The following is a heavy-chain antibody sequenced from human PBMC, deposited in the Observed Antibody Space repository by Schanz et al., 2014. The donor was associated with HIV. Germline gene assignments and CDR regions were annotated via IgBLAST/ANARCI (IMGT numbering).Heavy chain of an antibody. CDR3: APCRCDGELSLLRY. CDR1: AYTFTGYY. D-gene: IGHD3-16*02. J-gene: IGHJ4*02. V-gene: IGHV1-2*02. CDR2: INPDNAGR. Sequence: QLQLVQSGAGVKKPGASVKVSCKASAYTFTGYYMHWVRQAPGQGLEWMGWINPDNAGRNYAQKFQGRVTMTRDTPISTAFMELSRLRSDDTAVYYCAPCRCDGELSLLRYWGQGTLVTVSS.